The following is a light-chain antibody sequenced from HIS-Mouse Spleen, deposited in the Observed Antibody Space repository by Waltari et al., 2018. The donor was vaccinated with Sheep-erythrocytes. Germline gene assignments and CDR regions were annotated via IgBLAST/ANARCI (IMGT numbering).Light chain of an antibody. CDR2: DVS. CDR1: SSDVGGYNY. J-gene: IGLJ1*01. V-gene: IGLV2-11*02. CDR3: CSYAGSYNHV. Sequence: QSALTQPRSVSGSPGQSVTISCTGTSSDVGGYNYASWYQQHPGKAPKLMIYDVSKRPSGVPDRFSGSKSGNTASLTISGLQAEDEADYYCCSYAGSYNHVFATETKVTVL.